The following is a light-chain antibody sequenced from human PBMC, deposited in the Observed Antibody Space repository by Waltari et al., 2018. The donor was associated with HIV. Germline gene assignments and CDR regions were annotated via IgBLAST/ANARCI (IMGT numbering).Light chain of an antibody. V-gene: IGLV1-51*01. Sequence: QSVSAQAPPVSAAPGHNVIISCPGRRSNLGTTSVPWYQQLPGTPPKLPIYDNNKRPSGIPDRFSGSKAGTSATLVIIGLQTGDEADYYCGAWDSSLNDDGVFGGGTKLTVL. J-gene: IGLJ2*01. CDR3: GAWDSSLNDDGV. CDR1: RSNLGTTS. CDR2: DNN.